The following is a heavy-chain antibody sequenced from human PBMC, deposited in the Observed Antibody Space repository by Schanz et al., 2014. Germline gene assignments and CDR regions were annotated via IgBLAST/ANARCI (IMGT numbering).Heavy chain of an antibody. CDR3: ARPSDSSWYMDV. Sequence: EVQLVESGGGLVQPGGSLRLSCAASGFTFSSYAMSWVRQAPGKGLEWVSSISSSSSYISYADSVKGRFTISRDNAKNSLYRQMNSLRAEDTAVYYCARPSDSSWYMDVWGKGTTVTVSS. V-gene: IGHV3-21*01. CDR1: GFTFSSYA. J-gene: IGHJ6*03. CDR2: ISSSSSYI. D-gene: IGHD2-21*02.